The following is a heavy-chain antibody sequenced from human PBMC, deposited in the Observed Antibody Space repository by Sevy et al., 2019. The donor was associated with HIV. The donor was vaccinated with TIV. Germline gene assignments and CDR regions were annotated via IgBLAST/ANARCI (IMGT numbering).Heavy chain of an antibody. CDR2: ISGSSSYI. J-gene: IGHJ4*02. V-gene: IGHV3-21*01. Sequence: GGSLRLSCAASGFSFTSYSLNWVRQAPGKGLEWVSSISGSSSYIYYADSVKGRFTISRDNAKNSLYLQMNSLRAEGTAVYYCARWDADRRWYFDYWGQGTLVTVSS. CDR3: ARWDADRRWYFDY. CDR1: GFSFTSYS. D-gene: IGHD1-26*01.